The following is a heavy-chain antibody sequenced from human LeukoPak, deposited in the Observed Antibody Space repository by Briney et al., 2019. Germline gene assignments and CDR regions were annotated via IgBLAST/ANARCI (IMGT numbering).Heavy chain of an antibody. CDR2: INHSGST. CDR3: ARKRIYGSSWYGPNWFDP. Sequence: PSETLSLTCAVYGGSFSGYYWSWIRQPPGKGLEWIGEINHSGSTNYNPSLKSRVTISVDTSKDQFSLKLSSVTAADTAVYYCARKRIYGSSWYGPNWFDPWGQGTLVTVSS. CDR1: GGSFSGYY. J-gene: IGHJ5*02. D-gene: IGHD6-13*01. V-gene: IGHV4-34*01.